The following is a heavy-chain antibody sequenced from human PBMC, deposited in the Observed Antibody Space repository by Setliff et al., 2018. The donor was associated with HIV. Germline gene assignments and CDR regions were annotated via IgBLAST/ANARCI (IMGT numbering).Heavy chain of an antibody. Sequence: SETLSLTCAVYGGSFSSSYWSWIRQAPGKGLEWIGQINHNGITHYNPSLETRVTMFADTSKNQFSLRLSPVTAADTAIYYCAKGPRGLSLRYYFDFRAQGSQVTVSS. V-gene: IGHV4-34*01. CDR3: AKGPRGLSLRYYFDF. CDR1: GGSFSSSY. CDR2: INHNGIT. J-gene: IGHJ4*02.